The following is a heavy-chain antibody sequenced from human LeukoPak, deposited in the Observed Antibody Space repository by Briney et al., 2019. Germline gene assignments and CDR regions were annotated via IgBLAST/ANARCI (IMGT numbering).Heavy chain of an antibody. CDR3: AATTRYYYYYMDV. CDR2: IYYSGST. D-gene: IGHD1-1*01. CDR1: GGSLSSYY. Sequence: SETLSLTCTVSGGSLSSYYWSWIRQPPGKGLEWIGYIYYSGSTNYNPSLKSRVTISVDTSKNQFSLKLSSVTAADTAVYYCAATTRYYYYYMDVWGKGTTVTVSS. V-gene: IGHV4-59*01. J-gene: IGHJ6*03.